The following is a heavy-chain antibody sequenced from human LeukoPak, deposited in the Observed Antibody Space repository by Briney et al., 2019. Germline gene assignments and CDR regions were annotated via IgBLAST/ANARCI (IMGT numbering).Heavy chain of an antibody. Sequence: GGSLRLSCGASGFSFSSYWMHWVRQAPGKGLVWVSRINTGGSRTNYADSVKGRFTISRDNAKNTLYLQMNSLRAEDTAVYYCARDVGSGSTNPDYWGQGTLVTVSS. D-gene: IGHD6-19*01. CDR1: GFSFSSYW. CDR2: INTGGSRT. V-gene: IGHV3-74*01. CDR3: ARDVGSGSTNPDY. J-gene: IGHJ4*02.